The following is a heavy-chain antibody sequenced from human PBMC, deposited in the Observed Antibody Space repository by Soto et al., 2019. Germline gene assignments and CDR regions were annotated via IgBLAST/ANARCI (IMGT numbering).Heavy chain of an antibody. CDR2: INPVNGNT. J-gene: IGHJ5*02. CDR3: ARGIATGQLDP. Sequence: QVQLVQSGAEVKKPGASVMLSCKASGYTFTTYTMNWVRQAPGQRLEWMGWINPVNGNTKSSQKFQDRVIITRDTPARTAYMELRSLRSEDTAVYYCARGIATGQLDPWGQGTLVIVSS. D-gene: IGHD6-13*01. V-gene: IGHV1-3*01. CDR1: GYTFTTYT.